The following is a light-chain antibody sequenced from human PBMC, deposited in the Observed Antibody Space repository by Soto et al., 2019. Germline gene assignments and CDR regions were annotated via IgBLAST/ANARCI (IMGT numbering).Light chain of an antibody. Sequence: DIQMTQSPSTLSASVGDRVTIACRASQTISSWLAWYQQKPGKAPKILIYDASSLESGVPSRFSGSGSGTEFTLTISSLQPEDFATYFCQQANSFPITFGQGTRLEIK. J-gene: IGKJ5*01. CDR2: DAS. V-gene: IGKV1-5*01. CDR1: QTISSW. CDR3: QQANSFPIT.